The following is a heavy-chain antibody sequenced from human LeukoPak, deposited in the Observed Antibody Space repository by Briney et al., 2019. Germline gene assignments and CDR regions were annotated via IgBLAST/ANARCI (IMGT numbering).Heavy chain of an antibody. D-gene: IGHD2-2*02. CDR3: ASLGYCSSTSCDIFDY. J-gene: IGHJ4*02. V-gene: IGHV1-69*06. Sequence: ASVKVSCKASGGTFSSYAINWVRQAPGQGLEWMGRIIPIFGTANYAQKFQGRVTITADKSTSTAYMELSSLRSEDTAVYYCASLGYCSSTSCDIFDYWGQGTPVTVSS. CDR2: IIPIFGTA. CDR1: GGTFSSYA.